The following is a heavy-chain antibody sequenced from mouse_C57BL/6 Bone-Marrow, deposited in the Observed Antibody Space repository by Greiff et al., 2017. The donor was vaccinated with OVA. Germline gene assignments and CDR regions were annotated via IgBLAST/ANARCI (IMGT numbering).Heavy chain of an antibody. CDR2: IYPRSGNT. CDR3: ARRDYYGSSYEDYFDY. J-gene: IGHJ2*01. Sequence: QVQLKESGAELARPGASVKLSCKASGYTFTSYGISWVKQRTGQGLEWIGEIYPRSGNTYYNEKFKGKATLTADKSSSTAYMELRSLTSEDSAVYFCARRDYYGSSYEDYFDYWGQGTTLTVSS. D-gene: IGHD1-1*01. V-gene: IGHV1-81*01. CDR1: GYTFTSYG.